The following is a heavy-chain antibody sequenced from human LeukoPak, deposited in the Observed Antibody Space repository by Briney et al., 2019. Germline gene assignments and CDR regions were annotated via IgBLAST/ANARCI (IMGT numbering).Heavy chain of an antibody. J-gene: IGHJ4*02. D-gene: IGHD6-19*01. CDR2: INPNSGGT. V-gene: IGHV1-2*02. Sequence: ASVKVSCKASGYTFTGYYMHWVRQAPGQGLEWMGWINPNSGGTNYAQKFQGRVTMTRDTSISTAYMELSRLRSDDTAVYYCARDAGYSSGWDDYWGQGNLVTVSS. CDR3: ARDAGYSSGWDDY. CDR1: GYTFTGYY.